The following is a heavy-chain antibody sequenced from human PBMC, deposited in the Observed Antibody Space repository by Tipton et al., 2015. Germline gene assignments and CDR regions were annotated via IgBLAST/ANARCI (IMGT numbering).Heavy chain of an antibody. CDR1: GFTFDDHA. V-gene: IGHV3-9*01. D-gene: IGHD4-11*01. CDR2: ITWNSVNV. J-gene: IGHJ4*02. Sequence: SLRLSCVVSGFTFDDHAMHWVRQAPGKGLEWISGITWNSVNVEYADSVKGRFTISRDNAKNSLYLEMNSLRVDDTALYYCARDYSNTWWFFDNWGQGTLVTVSS. CDR3: ARDYSNTWWFFDN.